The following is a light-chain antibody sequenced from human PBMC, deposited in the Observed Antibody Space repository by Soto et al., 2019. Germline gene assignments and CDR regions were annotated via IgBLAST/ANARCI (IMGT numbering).Light chain of an antibody. CDR2: RAS. V-gene: IGKV1-39*01. J-gene: IGKJ2*01. CDR1: RNISSD. CDR3: QQSYSTLPYT. Sequence: IQMTQSPSSLSASVGDRVTLSCRASRNISSDLNWYQLKPGKAPKLLIYRASTLQNGVPSRFSGSGSATDFTLTITTLQPEDVATYACQQSYSTLPYTFGQGNKVEIK.